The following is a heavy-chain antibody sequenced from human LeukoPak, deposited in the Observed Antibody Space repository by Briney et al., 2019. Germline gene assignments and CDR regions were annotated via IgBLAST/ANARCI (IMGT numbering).Heavy chain of an antibody. CDR3: ARDFNWNDGGE. J-gene: IGHJ4*02. D-gene: IGHD1-20*01. V-gene: IGHV3-48*01. CDR2: ISSSSSTI. CDR1: GFTFSSYS. Sequence: GGSLRLSCAASGFTFSSYSMNWVRQAPGKGLEWVSYISSSSSTIYYADSVEGRFTISRDNAKNSLYLQMNSLRAEDTAVYYCARDFNWNDGGEWGQGTLVTVSS.